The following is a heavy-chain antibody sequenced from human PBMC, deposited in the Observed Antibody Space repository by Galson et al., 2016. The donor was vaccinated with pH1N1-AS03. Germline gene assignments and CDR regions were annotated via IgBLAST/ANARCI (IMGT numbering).Heavy chain of an antibody. D-gene: IGHD3-9*01. V-gene: IGHV5-51*01. CDR1: AYIFGNYW. Sequence: QSGAEVKKPGESLKISCRASAYIFGNYWFAWVRQMPGKGLEWMGIMYPANSDIRYSPSFQGQVTISADMSINTVFLEWNSLRASDTAIYYCARRVSLTGREFDSWGRGTQVTVSS. CDR3: ARRVSLTGREFDS. CDR2: MYPANSDI. J-gene: IGHJ5*01.